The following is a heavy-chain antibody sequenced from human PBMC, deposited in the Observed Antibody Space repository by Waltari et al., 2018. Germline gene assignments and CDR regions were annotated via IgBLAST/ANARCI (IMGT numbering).Heavy chain of an antibody. CDR1: GYTFTSYD. J-gene: IGHJ6*02. V-gene: IGHV1-8*01. Sequence: QVQLVQSGAEVKKPGASVKVSCKASGYTFTSYDINWVRQATGQGLEWMGWMNPNSGNTGYAQKFQGRVTMTRNTSISTAYMELSSLRSEDTAVYYCARELEIQLWSAGKPDYYYGMDVWGQGTTVTVSS. D-gene: IGHD5-18*01. CDR3: ARELEIQLWSAGKPDYYYGMDV. CDR2: MNPNSGNT.